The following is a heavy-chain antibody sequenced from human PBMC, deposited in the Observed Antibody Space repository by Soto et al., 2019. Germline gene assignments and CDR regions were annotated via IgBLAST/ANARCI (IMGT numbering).Heavy chain of an antibody. D-gene: IGHD1-26*01. CDR2: IYYSGST. Sequence: KTSETLSLTCTVSGGSISSSSYYWGWIRQPPGKGLEWIGSIYYSGSTYYNPSLKSRVTISVDTSKNQFSLKLSSVTAADTAVYYCAKFRGSFRGFYFDYWGQGTLVTVSS. CDR1: GGSISSSSYY. V-gene: IGHV4-39*01. J-gene: IGHJ4*02. CDR3: AKFRGSFRGFYFDY.